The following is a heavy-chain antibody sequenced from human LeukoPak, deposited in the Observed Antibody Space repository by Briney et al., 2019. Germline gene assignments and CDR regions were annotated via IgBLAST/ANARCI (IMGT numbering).Heavy chain of an antibody. J-gene: IGHJ6*02. Sequence: PSETLSLTCIVSGGSINRYHWTWIRQPPGKGLEWIGYIYYSGSTNYNPSLKSRVTISVDTSKNQFSLKLSSVTAADTAVYYCARDRGITIFGVVRDSYGMDVWGQGTTVTVSS. CDR1: GGSINRYH. V-gene: IGHV4-59*01. D-gene: IGHD3-3*01. CDR2: IYYSGST. CDR3: ARDRGITIFGVVRDSYGMDV.